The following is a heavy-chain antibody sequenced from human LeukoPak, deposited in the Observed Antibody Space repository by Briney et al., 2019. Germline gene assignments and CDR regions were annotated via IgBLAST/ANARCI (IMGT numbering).Heavy chain of an antibody. V-gene: IGHV4-39*07. CDR2: IHYSGST. J-gene: IGHJ4*02. CDR1: GGSISSSSYY. D-gene: IGHD4-11*01. Sequence: SETLSLTCTVSGGSISSSSYYWGWIRQPPGKGLEWIGSIHYSGSTNYNPSLKSRVTISVDTSKNQFSLKLNSVTAADTAVYYCASLTTNDYWGQGTLVTVSS. CDR3: ASLTTNDY.